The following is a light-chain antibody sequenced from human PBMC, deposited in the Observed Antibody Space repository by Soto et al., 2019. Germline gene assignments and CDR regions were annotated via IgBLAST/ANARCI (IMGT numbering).Light chain of an antibody. J-gene: IGKJ1*01. CDR3: QQRSNWPPTWT. CDR1: QSVSSY. V-gene: IGKV3-11*01. CDR2: DAS. Sequence: EIVLTHSPATLALSPWEGATLSCSASQSVSSYLAWYQQKPGKAPRLLIYDASNRATGIPARFSGSGSGTDFTLTISSLEPEDFAVYYCQQRSNWPPTWTFGQGTKVDIK.